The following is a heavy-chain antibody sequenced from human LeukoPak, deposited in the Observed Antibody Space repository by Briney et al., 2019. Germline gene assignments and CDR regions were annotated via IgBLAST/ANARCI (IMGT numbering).Heavy chain of an antibody. CDR2: INPNSGGT. CDR1: GYTFTGYY. J-gene: IGHJ4*02. CDR3: ARAYYDILTGYENFDY. Sequence: ASVKVSCKASGYTFTGYYMHWVRQAPGQGLEWMGWINPNSGGTNYAQKFQGRVTMTRDTSISTAYMELSRLRSDDTAVYYYARAYYDILTGYENFDYWGQGTLVTVSS. V-gene: IGHV1-2*02. D-gene: IGHD3-9*01.